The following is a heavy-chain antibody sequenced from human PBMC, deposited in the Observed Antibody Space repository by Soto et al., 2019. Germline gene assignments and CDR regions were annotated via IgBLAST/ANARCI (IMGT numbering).Heavy chain of an antibody. CDR2: INSDGGTK. J-gene: IGHJ3*01. V-gene: IGHV3-74*01. D-gene: IGHD3-16*01. CDR1: GFPFTPFW. Sequence: EVQVVESGGGLVQPGESLRLSCAASGFPFTPFWMHWVRQAPGKGLVWLSPINSDGGTKVYADSVKGRFTISRDNAKNTLYLPMNSLKAEDTAVYYCVRDRGSPVAFNVWGRGTRVTVS. CDR3: VRDRGSPVAFNV.